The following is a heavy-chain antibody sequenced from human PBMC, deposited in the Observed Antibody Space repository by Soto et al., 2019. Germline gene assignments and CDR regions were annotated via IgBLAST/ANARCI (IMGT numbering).Heavy chain of an antibody. V-gene: IGHV2-70*01. CDR3: ARTLRSPMASSSWFTLLHRPYDYYGMDV. CDR1: GFSLSTSGMC. Sequence: GSGPTLVNPTQTLTLTCTFSGFSLSTSGMCVSWIRQPPGKALEWLALIDWDDDKYYSTSLKTRLTISKDTSKNQVVLTMTNMDPVDTATYYCARTLRSPMASSSWFTLLHRPYDYYGMDVWGQGTTVTVSS. J-gene: IGHJ6*02. CDR2: IDWDDDK. D-gene: IGHD6-13*01.